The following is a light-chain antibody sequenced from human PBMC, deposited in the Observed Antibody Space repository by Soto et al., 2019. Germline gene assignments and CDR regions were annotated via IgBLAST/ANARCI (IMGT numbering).Light chain of an antibody. CDR2: EVS. J-gene: IGKJ1*01. CDR1: QSLLHSDGKTY. CDR3: MQAIDIPWT. Sequence: ILMTQTPLSLSIIPGQTASISCKSSQSLLHSDGKTYFYWYVQKAGQAPQPLIYEVSNRFSGVPERFSGSGSPTDFTLKISRVEADDVGIYYCMQAIDIPWTFGQGTKVEIK. V-gene: IGKV2-29*03.